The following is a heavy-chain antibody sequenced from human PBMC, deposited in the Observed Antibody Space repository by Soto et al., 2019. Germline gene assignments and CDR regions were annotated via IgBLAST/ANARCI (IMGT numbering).Heavy chain of an antibody. Sequence: ASVKVSCKASGYTLSSYGIHWVRQAPGQSLEWMGWINPGNGKTKYSQKFQGRVTITRDTSASKVYMEMSSLRSEDTAVYYCARGGGWFGELFSDPFYYYGMDVWGQGPTVTVSS. J-gene: IGHJ6*02. V-gene: IGHV1-3*01. CDR2: INPGNGKT. CDR1: GYTLSSYG. D-gene: IGHD3-10*01. CDR3: ARGGGWFGELFSDPFYYYGMDV.